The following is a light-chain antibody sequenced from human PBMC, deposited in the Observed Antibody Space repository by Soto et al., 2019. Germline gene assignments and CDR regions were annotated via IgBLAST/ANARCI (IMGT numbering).Light chain of an antibody. CDR2: GAS. V-gene: IGKV3-15*01. J-gene: IGKJ4*01. CDR3: QQYNTWPRS. Sequence: EIVMTQSPATLSVSPGERATLSCRTSQSVSSNLAWYQQKPGQAPRLLFYGASTRLAGIPARFSGSGSGTEFTLTIGSLQSEDFAVYFCQQYNTWPRSFGGGTKVEI. CDR1: QSVSSN.